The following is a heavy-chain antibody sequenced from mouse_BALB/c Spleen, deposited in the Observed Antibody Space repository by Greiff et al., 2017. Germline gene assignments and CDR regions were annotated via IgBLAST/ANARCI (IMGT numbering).Heavy chain of an antibody. CDR1: GFTFSSYA. CDR2: ISSGGSYT. J-gene: IGHJ2*01. Sequence: EVKLMESGGGLVKPGGSLKLSCAASGFTFSSYAMSWVRQSPEKRLEWVAEISSGGSYTYYPDTVTGRFTISRDNAKNTLYLEMSSLRSEDTAMYYCARGYYDYDYWGQGTTLTVSS. V-gene: IGHV5-9-4*01. CDR3: ARGYYDYDY. D-gene: IGHD2-4*01.